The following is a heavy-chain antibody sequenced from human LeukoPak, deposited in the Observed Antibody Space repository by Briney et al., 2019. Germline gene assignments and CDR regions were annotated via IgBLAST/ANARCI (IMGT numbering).Heavy chain of an antibody. CDR1: GFTFSNYW. D-gene: IGHD3-10*01. V-gene: IGHV3-7*01. Sequence: PGGSLRLSCAASGFTFSNYWMNWVRQAPGKGLEWVANIKQDGSEKYYVDSVQGRFTISRDNTKTSLYLQMNSLRAEDTAVYYCARDRWGSGTGGFDYWGQGTLVTVSS. J-gene: IGHJ4*02. CDR3: ARDRWGSGTGGFDY. CDR2: IKQDGSEK.